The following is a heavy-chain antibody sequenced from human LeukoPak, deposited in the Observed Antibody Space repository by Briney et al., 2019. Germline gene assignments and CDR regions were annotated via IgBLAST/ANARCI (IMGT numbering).Heavy chain of an antibody. CDR1: GFTFSSYD. D-gene: IGHD6-13*01. Sequence: GGSLRLSCAASGFTFSSYDMHWVRHATGKGLEWVSGIGTAGDTYYPGSVKGRFTISRENAKNSLYLQMNSLRAGDTAVYYCVRAPGAAAVYWCFDLWGRGTLVTVSS. CDR2: IGTAGDT. CDR3: VRAPGAAAVYWCFDL. V-gene: IGHV3-13*01. J-gene: IGHJ2*01.